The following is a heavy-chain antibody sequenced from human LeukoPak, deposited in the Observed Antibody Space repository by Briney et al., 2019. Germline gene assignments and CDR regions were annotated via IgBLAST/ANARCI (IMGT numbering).Heavy chain of an antibody. J-gene: IGHJ4*02. D-gene: IGHD1-26*01. CDR2: LRGDGET. V-gene: IGHV3-23*01. CDR1: GFTFSSYA. CDR3: AREGGAY. Sequence: GGSLRLSCAASGFTFSSYAMSWVRQAPARGLEWVSSLRGDGETFYADSVKGRFTLSRDESRNTVYLQMNNLRVEDTAVYYCAREGGAYWGQGTLVTVSS.